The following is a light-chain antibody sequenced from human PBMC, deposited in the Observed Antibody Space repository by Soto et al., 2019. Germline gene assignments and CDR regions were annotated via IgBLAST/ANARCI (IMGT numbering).Light chain of an antibody. V-gene: IGKV3-20*01. J-gene: IGKJ1*01. CDR1: QSVPRNF. CDR3: QQYDSSWT. Sequence: EIVLTQSPGTLSLSPGERATLSCRASQSVPRNFLAWYQQKPGQAPILLIYGVSRRATGNPDRCSGSGSGTDFTLTISRLEPEDFAVYYCQQYDSSWTFGQGTKVEIK. CDR2: GVS.